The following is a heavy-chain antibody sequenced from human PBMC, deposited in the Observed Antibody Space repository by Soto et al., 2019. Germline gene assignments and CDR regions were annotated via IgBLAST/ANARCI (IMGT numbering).Heavy chain of an antibody. V-gene: IGHV3-74*01. J-gene: IGHJ4*02. CDR2: ISGDVSST. Sequence: EVQLVESGGGLVQPGGSLRLSCAASGFTFSDYWMHWVRQVPGKGLVWVSRISGDVSSTSYADSVKGRFTISRDNAKNTLYVQMNSLRAEDTAVYYCARGIGYSAQDYLGQGTPVTVSS. D-gene: IGHD1-1*01. CDR3: ARGIGYSAQDY. CDR1: GFTFSDYW.